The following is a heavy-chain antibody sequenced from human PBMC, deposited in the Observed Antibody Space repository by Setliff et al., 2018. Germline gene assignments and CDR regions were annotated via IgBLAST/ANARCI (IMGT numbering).Heavy chain of an antibody. V-gene: IGHV3-21*01. CDR2: ISSSSSYI. CDR3: AREVRFLEWLPRPLFDY. D-gene: IGHD3-3*01. J-gene: IGHJ4*02. Sequence: PGGSLRLSCAASGFTFSSYSMNWVRQAPGKGLEWVSSISSSSSYIYYADSVKGRFTISRDNAKNSLYLQMNSLRAEDTAVYYCAREVRFLEWLPRPLFDYWGQGTLVTVSS. CDR1: GFTFSSYS.